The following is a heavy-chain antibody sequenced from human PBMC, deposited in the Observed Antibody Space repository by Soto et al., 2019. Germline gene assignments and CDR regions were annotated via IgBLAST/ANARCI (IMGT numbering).Heavy chain of an antibody. CDR2: IAPDGSQI. CDR3: ATDIHATWLLNS. J-gene: IGHJ5*02. Sequence: GGSLRLSCAASGFGFGGKTMYWVRQAPGRGLEWVALIAPDGSQIYYADSVKGRFTISRDNSKNTLYLQMDSLRDEDTSLYLCATDIHATWLLNSWGQGTLVTVSS. D-gene: IGHD2-2*02. V-gene: IGHV3-30-3*01. CDR1: GFGFGGKT.